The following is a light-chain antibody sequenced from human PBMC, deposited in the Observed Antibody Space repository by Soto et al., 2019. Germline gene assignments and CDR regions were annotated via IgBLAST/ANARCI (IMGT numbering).Light chain of an antibody. CDR2: GAS. CDR3: QQRSNWPSLT. J-gene: IGKJ4*01. V-gene: IGKV3-11*01. CDR1: QSVSSN. Sequence: IVFTQAPDTLSLSPVERATLSCMASQSVSSNLAWYQQKPGQAPRLLIYGASNRATGIPARFSGSGSETDFTLAISSLEPEDSAVYYCQQRSNWPSLTFGGGTKVDIK.